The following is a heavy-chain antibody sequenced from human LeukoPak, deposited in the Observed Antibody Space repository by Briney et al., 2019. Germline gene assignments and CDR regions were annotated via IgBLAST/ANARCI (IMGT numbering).Heavy chain of an antibody. V-gene: IGHV1-69*05. CDR2: IIPIFGTA. CDR1: GGTFSSYA. J-gene: IGHJ3*02. Sequence: SVTVSCKASGGTFSSYAISWVRQAPGQVLEWMRGIIPIFGTANYAQKFQGRVTITTDESTSTAYMELSSLRSEDTAVYYCARDIYYDSSGYSDAFDIWGQGTMVTVSS. CDR3: ARDIYYDSSGYSDAFDI. D-gene: IGHD3-22*01.